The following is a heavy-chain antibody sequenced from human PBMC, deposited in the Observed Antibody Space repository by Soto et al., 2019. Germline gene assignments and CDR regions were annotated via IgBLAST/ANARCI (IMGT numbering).Heavy chain of an antibody. J-gene: IGHJ3*02. Sequence: GGSLRLSCAASGFTFSDYYMSWIRQAPGKGLEWVSYISSSGSTIYYADSVKGRFTISRDNAKNSLYLQMNSLRAEDTAVYYCARHSRRGYDYDAFDIWGQGTMVTVSS. V-gene: IGHV3-11*01. CDR3: ARHSRRGYDYDAFDI. D-gene: IGHD5-12*01. CDR2: ISSSGSTI. CDR1: GFTFSDYY.